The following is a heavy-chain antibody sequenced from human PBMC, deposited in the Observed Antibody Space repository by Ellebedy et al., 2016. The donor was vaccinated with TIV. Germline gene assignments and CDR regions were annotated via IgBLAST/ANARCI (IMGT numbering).Heavy chain of an antibody. J-gene: IGHJ4*02. CDR3: ARDLFSSGEFDY. Sequence: GESLKISCAASGFTFSAYGMTWVRQSPGKGLEWVSSISTSNTYIYYADSVKGRFTISRDNAKNSLYLQMNSLGAEDTAAYYCARDLFSSGEFDYWGQGTLVTVSS. V-gene: IGHV3-21*01. CDR1: GFTFSAYG. CDR2: ISTSNTYI. D-gene: IGHD2/OR15-2a*01.